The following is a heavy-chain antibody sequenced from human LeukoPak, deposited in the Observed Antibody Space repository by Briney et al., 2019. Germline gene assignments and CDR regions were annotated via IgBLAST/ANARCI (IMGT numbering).Heavy chain of an antibody. V-gene: IGHV1-2*02. D-gene: IGHD2-2*01. J-gene: IGHJ3*02. CDR3: ARVSVYGCSSTTCLVLDI. CDR2: INPNSGGT. CDR1: GDTFTGHY. Sequence: ASVKVSCKASGDTFTGHYIHWVRQAPGQGLEWMGWINPNSGGTNYAQKFQGRVTMTRDTSISTAYMELSRLRSDDTAVYYCARVSVYGCSSTTCLVLDIWGQGTMVTVSS.